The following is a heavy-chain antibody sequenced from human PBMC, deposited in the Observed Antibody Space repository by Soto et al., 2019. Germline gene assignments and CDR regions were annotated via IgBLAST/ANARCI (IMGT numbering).Heavy chain of an antibody. D-gene: IGHD2-2*01. CDR3: TSRYCSSTSCYVSYYYYGMDV. J-gene: IGHJ6*02. CDR1: GFTFSGSA. V-gene: IGHV3-73*01. CDR2: IRSKANSYAT. Sequence: PGGSLRLSCAASGFTFSGSAMHWVRQASRKGLEWVGRIRSKANSYATAYAASVKGRFTISRDDSKNTAYLQMNSLKTEDTAVYYCTSRYCSSTSCYVSYYYYGMDVWGQGTTVTVSS.